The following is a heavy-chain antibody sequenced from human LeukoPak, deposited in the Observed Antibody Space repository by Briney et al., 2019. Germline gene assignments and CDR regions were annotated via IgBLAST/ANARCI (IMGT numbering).Heavy chain of an antibody. V-gene: IGHV3-7*01. CDR1: GFTFSSYW. CDR3: SKGRPWGGDY. Sequence: PGGSLRLSCAASGFTFSSYWMTWVRQAPGRGLEWVATIKADGGDKYYVNSVKGRFTISRDNAKNSLSLQMDSLRAEDTAVYYLSKGRPWGGDYWGQGTLVTVSS. J-gene: IGHJ4*02. D-gene: IGHD3-16*01. CDR2: IKADGGDK.